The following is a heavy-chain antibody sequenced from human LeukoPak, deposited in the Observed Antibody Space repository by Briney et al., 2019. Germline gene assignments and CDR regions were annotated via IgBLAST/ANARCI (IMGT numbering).Heavy chain of an antibody. CDR3: AKDFYYDRSMVRGVVYYYYYMDV. CDR1: GFTFSDYY. V-gene: IGHV3-23*01. CDR2: ISGSSGNT. D-gene: IGHD3-10*01. Sequence: PGGSLRLSCAASGFTFSDYYMSWIRQAPGKGLEWVSAISGSSGNTYYADSVKGRFTISRDNSKNTLYLQMNSLRAEDTAVYYCAKDFYYDRSMVRGVVYYYYYMDVWGKGTTVTVSS. J-gene: IGHJ6*03.